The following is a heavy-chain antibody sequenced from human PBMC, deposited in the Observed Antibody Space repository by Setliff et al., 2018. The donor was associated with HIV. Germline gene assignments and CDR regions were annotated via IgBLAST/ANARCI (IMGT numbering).Heavy chain of an antibody. D-gene: IGHD3-22*01. CDR1: GFTFSSYA. Sequence: GESLRLSCAASGFTFSSYAMSWVRQAPGEGLDWVSAISGSAGSTYYADSVKGRFTISRDNTKSTLYLQMNSLRAEDTAVYYCAKAARDYYDSSGYYIGIDYWGRGTLVTVSS. J-gene: IGHJ4*02. V-gene: IGHV3-23*01. CDR3: AKAARDYYDSSGYYIGIDY. CDR2: ISGSAGST.